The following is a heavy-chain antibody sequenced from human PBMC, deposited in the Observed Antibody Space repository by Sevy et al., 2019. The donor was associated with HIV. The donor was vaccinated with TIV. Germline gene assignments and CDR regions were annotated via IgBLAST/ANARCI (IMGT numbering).Heavy chain of an antibody. D-gene: IGHD2-15*01. CDR2: ISGYNGNT. CDR3: ARERWAFDI. V-gene: IGHV1-18*01. CDR1: GYTFTNYG. J-gene: IGHJ3*02. Sequence: ASVKVSCKASGYTFTNYGISWVRQAPGQGLEWMGWISGYNGNTNYAQKFQGRVTMTTDTSTSTAYMGLRSLRSDDTAVYYCARERWAFDIWGQGTMVTVSS.